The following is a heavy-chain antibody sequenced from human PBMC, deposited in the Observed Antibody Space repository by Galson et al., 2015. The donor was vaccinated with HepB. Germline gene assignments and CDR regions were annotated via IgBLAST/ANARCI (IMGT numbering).Heavy chain of an antibody. Sequence: SLRLSCAASGFTFSSYGMHWVRQAPGKGLEWVAVISYDGSNKYYADSVKGRFTISRDNSKNTLYLQMNSLRAEDTAVYYCAKGLVPYYYYGMDVWGQGTTVTVSS. CDR2: ISYDGSNK. V-gene: IGHV3-30*18. CDR3: AKGLVPYYYYGMDV. CDR1: GFTFSSYG. J-gene: IGHJ6*02. D-gene: IGHD6-19*01.